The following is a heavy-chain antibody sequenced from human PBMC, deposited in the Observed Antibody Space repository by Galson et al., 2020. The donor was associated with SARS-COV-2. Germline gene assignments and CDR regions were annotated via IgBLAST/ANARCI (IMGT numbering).Heavy chain of an antibody. D-gene: IGHD3-22*01. J-gene: IGHJ3*02. CDR1: GFTFDDYA. V-gene: IGHV3-9*01. Sequence: GGSLRLSCAASGFTFDDYAMHWVRQAPGKGLEWVSGISWNSGSIGYADSVKGRFTISRDNAKNSLYLQMNSLRAEDTALYYCANSPPDYYDSSGYRAFDIWGQGTMVTVSS. CDR2: ISWNSGSI. CDR3: ANSPPDYYDSSGYRAFDI.